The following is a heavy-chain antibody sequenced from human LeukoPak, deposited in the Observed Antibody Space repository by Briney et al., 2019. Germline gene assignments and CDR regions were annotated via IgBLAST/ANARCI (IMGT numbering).Heavy chain of an antibody. D-gene: IGHD2-2*01. CDR2: INPNSGGT. Sequence: GASVTVSCKASGYTFTGYYMHWVRQAPGQGLEWMGWINPNSGGTNYAQKFQGRVTMTRDTSISTAYMELSRLRSDDAAVYYCARDRSCSSTSCYPLLGDYYYYGMDVWGQGTTVTVSS. J-gene: IGHJ6*02. CDR3: ARDRSCSSTSCYPLLGDYYYYGMDV. V-gene: IGHV1-2*02. CDR1: GYTFTGYY.